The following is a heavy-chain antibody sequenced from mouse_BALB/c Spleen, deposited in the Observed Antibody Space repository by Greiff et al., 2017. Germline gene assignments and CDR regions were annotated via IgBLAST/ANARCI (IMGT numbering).Heavy chain of an antibody. V-gene: IGHV1-87*01. Sequence: VQLQQSGAELARPGASVKLSCKASGYTFTSYWMQWVKQRPGQGLEWIGAIYPGDGDTRYTQKFKGKATLTADKSSSTAYMQLSSLASEDSAVYYCARFGTGTDAMDYWGQGTSVTVSS. CDR3: ARFGTGTDAMDY. D-gene: IGHD4-1*01. J-gene: IGHJ4*01. CDR2: IYPGDGDT. CDR1: GYTFTSYW.